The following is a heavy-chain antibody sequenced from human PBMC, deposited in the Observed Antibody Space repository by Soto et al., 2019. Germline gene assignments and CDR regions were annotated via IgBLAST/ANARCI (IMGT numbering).Heavy chain of an antibody. CDR2: IYYSGST. Sequence: SSETLSLTCTFSGCSISSYYWSWIRQPPGKGLEWIGYIYYSGSTNYNPSLKSRVTIPVDTSKNQFSLKLSSVTAADTAVYYCARNGYDFDRYYFDYWGQGTLVTVSS. CDR3: ARNGYDFDRYYFDY. V-gene: IGHV4-59*01. CDR1: GCSISSYY. D-gene: IGHD5-12*01. J-gene: IGHJ4*02.